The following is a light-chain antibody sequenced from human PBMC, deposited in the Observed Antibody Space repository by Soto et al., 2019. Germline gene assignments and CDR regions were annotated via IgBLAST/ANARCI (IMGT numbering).Light chain of an antibody. CDR2: GAS. CDR3: HPYHNWPPWT. V-gene: IGKV3-15*01. Sequence: EIVMTQSPATLSVSPGERDTLSCRASQSVSRNLAWYQLKPGQAPRLLIYGASTRDTGIPARFSGSGSGTECTLTIISLQSEDYAFNYSHPYHNWPPWTFGQGTKVEI. J-gene: IGKJ1*01. CDR1: QSVSRN.